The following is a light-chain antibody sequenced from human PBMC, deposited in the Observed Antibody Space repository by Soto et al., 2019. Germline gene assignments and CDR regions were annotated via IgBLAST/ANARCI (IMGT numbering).Light chain of an antibody. CDR1: QSVGSN. J-gene: IGKJ5*01. CDR2: GSS. CDR3: QQYTNWPPIT. Sequence: EIRRTQSTATLPVSPGERATLSCRASQSVGSNLAWFQQKPGQAPRLLIYGSSTRATGVPARFSGSGSGADFTLTISNLQSEDFAVYYCQQYTNWPPITFGQGTRLEIK. V-gene: IGKV3-15*01.